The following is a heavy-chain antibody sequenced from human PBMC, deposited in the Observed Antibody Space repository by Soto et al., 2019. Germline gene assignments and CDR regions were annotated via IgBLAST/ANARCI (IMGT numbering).Heavy chain of an antibody. V-gene: IGHV3-23*01. J-gene: IGHJ4*02. CDR1: GFTFSSYA. Sequence: GGSLRLSCAASGFTFSSYAMSWVRQAPGKGLEWVSTTSGSGDNTYSADSVKGRFTISRDNSKNTLYLQMNSLRAEDTAVYYCAGSQGYCSGGSCYSGAQFDYWGQGTLVTVSS. CDR3: AGSQGYCSGGSCYSGAQFDY. D-gene: IGHD2-15*01. CDR2: TSGSGDNT.